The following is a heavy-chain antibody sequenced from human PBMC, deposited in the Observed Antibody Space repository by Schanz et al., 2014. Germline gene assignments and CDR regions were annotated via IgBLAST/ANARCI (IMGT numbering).Heavy chain of an antibody. CDR3: ARAKRFGDMDV. D-gene: IGHD3-10*01. Sequence: QVQLVQSGSEVKKPGASVKVSCKASGYTFTTYGISWVRQAPVPELEWMRWISAYNGHTDYAQKLQGRVALTTDTSTSTAYMELRNLRSDDTAVYYCARAKRFGDMDVWGQGTTVTVSS. CDR1: GYTFTTYG. CDR2: ISAYNGHT. J-gene: IGHJ6*02. V-gene: IGHV1-18*01.